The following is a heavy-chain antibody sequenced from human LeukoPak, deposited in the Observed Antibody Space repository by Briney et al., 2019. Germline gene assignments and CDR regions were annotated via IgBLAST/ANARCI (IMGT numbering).Heavy chain of an antibody. CDR2: IYTNGST. Sequence: SQTLSLTCTVSGGSIRSGSYHWSWIRQSAGKGLEWIGRIYTNGSTNYNPSLKSRVTISVDTSKNQFSLKLNSVTAADTAVYYCARCGYSYGPFDYWGQGTLVTVSS. CDR3: ARCGYSYGPFDY. D-gene: IGHD5-18*01. V-gene: IGHV4-61*02. J-gene: IGHJ4*02. CDR1: GGSIRSGSYH.